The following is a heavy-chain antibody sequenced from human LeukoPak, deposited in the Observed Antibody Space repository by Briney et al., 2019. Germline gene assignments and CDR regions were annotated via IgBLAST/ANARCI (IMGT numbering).Heavy chain of an antibody. CDR2: IKQDGSEK. Sequence: GGSLRLSCAASRFTFSSYWMSWVRQAPGKGLEWVANIKQDGSEKYYVDSVKGRFTISRDNAQNSLYLQMNSLRAEDTAVYYCARESGENYYGGWGQGTLVTVSS. CDR3: ARESGENYYGG. V-gene: IGHV3-7*01. CDR1: RFTFSSYW. J-gene: IGHJ4*02. D-gene: IGHD1-26*01.